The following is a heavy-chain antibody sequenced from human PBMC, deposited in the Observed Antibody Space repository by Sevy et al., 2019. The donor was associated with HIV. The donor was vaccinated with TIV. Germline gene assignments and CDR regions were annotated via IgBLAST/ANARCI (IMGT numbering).Heavy chain of an antibody. CDR2: ISGSGGST. CDR3: AKEYYYDSSGSVGAFDI. D-gene: IGHD3-22*01. CDR1: GFTFSSYA. Sequence: GGSLRLSCAASGFTFSSYAMSWVRQAPGKGLEWVSAISGSGGSTYYADSVKGRFTISRDNSKNTLYLQMNSLRAEDTAVYYCAKEYYYDSSGSVGAFDICGQVTMVTVSS. J-gene: IGHJ3*02. V-gene: IGHV3-23*01.